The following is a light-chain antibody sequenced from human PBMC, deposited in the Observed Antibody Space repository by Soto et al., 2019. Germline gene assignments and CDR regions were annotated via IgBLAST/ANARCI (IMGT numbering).Light chain of an antibody. CDR2: EAS. J-gene: IGKJ2*01. CDR3: QQYADYPLA. Sequence: DIHMTQSPSTLSASVGDRVTITCRASQSISTHLAWYQQKPGDAPNLLIYEASTLQSGVPSRFSGSSSGTDFTLTVSSLQPDDFARYYCQQYADYPLAFGQGTRVDIK. CDR1: QSISTH. V-gene: IGKV1-5*01.